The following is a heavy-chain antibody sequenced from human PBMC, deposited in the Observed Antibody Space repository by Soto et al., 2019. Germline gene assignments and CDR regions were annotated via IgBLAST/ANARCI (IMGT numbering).Heavy chain of an antibody. D-gene: IGHD2-15*01. CDR2: IWYDGSNK. CDR1: GFTFNNYG. Sequence: QVQLVESGGGVVQPGRSLRLSCAASGFTFNNYGIHWVRQAPGKGLEWVAVIWYDGSNKYYADSVKGRFTISRDNSKNTLYLQMNSLRAEDTALYYCAREIGDGKHQGWFDPWGQGTLVTVSS. V-gene: IGHV3-33*01. CDR3: AREIGDGKHQGWFDP. J-gene: IGHJ5*02.